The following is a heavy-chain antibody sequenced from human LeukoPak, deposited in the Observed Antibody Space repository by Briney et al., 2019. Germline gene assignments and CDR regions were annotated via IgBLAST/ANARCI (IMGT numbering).Heavy chain of an antibody. D-gene: IGHD3-3*01. Sequence: ATVKVSCKASGYTITGYYMHWVRQAPGQGLEWMGWINANNDGSVYAQKFQGRVTMTRDTSINTAYMELSRLRSDDTAVYYCARKRGVGVDTNAFDMWGQGTMVTVSS. CDR2: INANNDGS. V-gene: IGHV1-2*02. CDR3: ARKRGVGVDTNAFDM. J-gene: IGHJ3*02. CDR1: GYTITGYY.